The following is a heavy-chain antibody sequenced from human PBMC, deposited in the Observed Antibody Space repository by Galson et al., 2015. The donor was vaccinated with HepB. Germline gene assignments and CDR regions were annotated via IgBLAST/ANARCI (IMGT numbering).Heavy chain of an antibody. CDR1: GFTFSSFS. J-gene: IGHJ5*02. CDR2: IWYDGTNK. Sequence: SLRLSCAASGFTFSSFSMHWVRQAPGKGLEWVAVIWYDGTNKYYADSVKGRFTIPRDNSKNTLYLQLNSLRAEDTAVYYCARATYYAFWRGHTGIDTWGQGTLVTVSS. D-gene: IGHD3-3*01. V-gene: IGHV3-33*01. CDR3: ARATYYAFWRGHTGIDT.